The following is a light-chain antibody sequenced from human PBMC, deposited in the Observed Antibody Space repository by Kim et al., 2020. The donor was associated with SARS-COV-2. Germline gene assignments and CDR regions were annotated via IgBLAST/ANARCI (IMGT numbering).Light chain of an antibody. CDR2: YDT. Sequence: SYELTQPPSVSVAPGKTARITCEGNNIGSKSGHWYQQKPGQAPVLVIYYDTDRPSGIPERFSGYNSGNTATLTISRVEAGDEADYYCQVWDSSNDHVVFGGGTQLTVL. CDR1: NIGSKS. J-gene: IGLJ2*01. CDR3: QVWDSSNDHVV. V-gene: IGLV3-21*04.